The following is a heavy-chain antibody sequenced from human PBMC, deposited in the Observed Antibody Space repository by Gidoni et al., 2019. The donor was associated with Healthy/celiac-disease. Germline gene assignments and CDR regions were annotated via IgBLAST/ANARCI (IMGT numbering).Heavy chain of an antibody. Sequence: EVQLVESGGGLVKPGGSLRLSCAASGFTFSSYSMNWVRQAPGKGLDWVSSISSSSSYIYYADSVKGRFTISRDNAKNSLYLQMNSLRAEDTAVYYCARVDQLPDWFDPWGQGTLVTVSS. D-gene: IGHD2-2*01. CDR3: ARVDQLPDWFDP. CDR2: ISSSSSYI. V-gene: IGHV3-21*01. J-gene: IGHJ5*02. CDR1: GFTFSSYS.